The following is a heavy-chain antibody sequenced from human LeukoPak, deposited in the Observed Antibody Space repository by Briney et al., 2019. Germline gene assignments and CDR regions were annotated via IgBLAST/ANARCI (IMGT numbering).Heavy chain of an antibody. CDR2: FDPEDGET. D-gene: IGHD3-22*01. J-gene: IGHJ4*02. V-gene: IGHV1-24*01. Sequence: ASVKVSCKVSGYTLTELSMHWVRRAPGKGLEWMGGFDPEDGETIYAQKFQGRVTMTEDTSTDTAYMELSSLRSEDTAVYYCATVDSSGYYSLFDYWGQGTLVTVSS. CDR1: GYTLTELS. CDR3: ATVDSSGYYSLFDY.